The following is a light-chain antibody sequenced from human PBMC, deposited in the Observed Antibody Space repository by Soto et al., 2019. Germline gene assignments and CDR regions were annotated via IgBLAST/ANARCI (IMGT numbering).Light chain of an antibody. CDR1: SSNIGAGYD. V-gene: IGLV1-40*01. Sequence: QSVLTQPPSVSGVPGQRVTISCTGSSSNIGAGYDVHWYQQLPGTAPKLLIYGNSNRPSGVPDRFSGSKSGTSAYLAISGLQSDDEADYYCAAWDDSLNGRVFGAGTKVTVL. CDR3: AAWDDSLNGRV. J-gene: IGLJ1*01. CDR2: GNS.